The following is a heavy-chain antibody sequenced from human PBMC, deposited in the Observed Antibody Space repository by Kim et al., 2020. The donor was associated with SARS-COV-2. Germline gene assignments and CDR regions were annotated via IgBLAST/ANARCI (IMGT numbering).Heavy chain of an antibody. J-gene: IGHJ6*02. D-gene: IGHD5-18*01. CDR1: GGTFSSYA. Sequence: SVKVSCKASGGTFSSYAISLVRQAPGQGLEWMGGIIPIFGTANYAQKFQGRVTITADESTSTAYMELSSLRSEDTAVYYCARDLIDRAMVPTYYYYGMDVWGQGTTVTVSS. V-gene: IGHV1-69*13. CDR3: ARDLIDRAMVPTYYYYGMDV. CDR2: IIPIFGTA.